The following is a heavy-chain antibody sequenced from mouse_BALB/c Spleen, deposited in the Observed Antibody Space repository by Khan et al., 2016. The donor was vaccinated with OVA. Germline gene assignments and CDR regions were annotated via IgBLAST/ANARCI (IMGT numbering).Heavy chain of an antibody. CDR2: ISYSGNT. CDR1: GYSITTDYA. D-gene: IGHD1-1*01. Sequence: EVQLQESGPGLVKPSQSLSLTCTVTGYSITTDYAWNWLRQFPGNKLEWMGYISYSGNTKYNPSLKSRISITRDTSKNQFFLQLKSVTTEDTARYYCARVYGGDFDYWGQGTILTVSS. V-gene: IGHV3-2*02. J-gene: IGHJ2*01. CDR3: ARVYGGDFDY.